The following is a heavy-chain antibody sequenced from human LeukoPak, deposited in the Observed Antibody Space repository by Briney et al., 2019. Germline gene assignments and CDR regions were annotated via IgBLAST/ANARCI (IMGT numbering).Heavy chain of an antibody. V-gene: IGHV3-11*01. CDR3: VRESGYSFDY. Sequence: GGSLRLSCAASGFSSSDYYMSWIRQPPGKGLEWVSYISSSGSTIYYADSVKGRFTISRDNAKNLLYLQMNSLRAEDTAVYYCVRESGYSFDYWGQGSLVTVSS. J-gene: IGHJ4*02. D-gene: IGHD3-3*01. CDR1: GFSSSDYY. CDR2: ISSSGSTI.